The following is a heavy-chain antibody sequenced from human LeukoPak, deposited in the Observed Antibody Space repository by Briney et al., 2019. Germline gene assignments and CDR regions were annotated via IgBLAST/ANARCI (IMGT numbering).Heavy chain of an antibody. D-gene: IGHD5-12*01. Sequence: GGSLRLSCAASDFTFSATWMNWVRQAPGKGLEWAGRIKSEIDGGATDYAAPVQGRFTVSRDDSQGTLYLQMNSLKAEDTAVYYCTTGGSVIVAGTRAFDIWGQGTMVTVSS. CDR2: IKSEIDGGAT. J-gene: IGHJ3*02. V-gene: IGHV3-15*07. CDR1: DFTFSATW. CDR3: TTGGSVIVAGTRAFDI.